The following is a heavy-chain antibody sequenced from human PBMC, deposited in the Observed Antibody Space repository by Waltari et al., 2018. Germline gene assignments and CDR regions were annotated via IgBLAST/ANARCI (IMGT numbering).Heavy chain of an antibody. D-gene: IGHD6-19*01. CDR3: AKYSSGWPEGVDY. CDR2: IYYSGST. Sequence: QVQLQESGPGLVKPSETLSLTCTVSGGSVSSGSYYWSWIRQPPGKGLEWIGYIYYSGSTNYNPSLKSRVTISVDTSKNQFSLKLSSVTAADTAVYYCAKYSSGWPEGVDYWGQGTLVTVSS. CDR1: GGSVSSGSYY. J-gene: IGHJ4*02. V-gene: IGHV4-61*01.